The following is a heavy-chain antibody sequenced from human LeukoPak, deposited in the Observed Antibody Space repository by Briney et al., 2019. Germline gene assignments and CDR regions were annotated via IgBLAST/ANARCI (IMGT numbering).Heavy chain of an antibody. CDR1: GGTFSSYA. V-gene: IGHV1-69*05. D-gene: IGHD6-13*01. J-gene: IGHJ4*02. CDR3: ARMSSSWYGPFDY. CDR2: IIPIFGTA. Sequence: SVKVSWKASGGTFSSYAISWVRQAPGQGLEWMGGIIPIFGTANYAQRFQGRVTITTDESTSTAYMELSSLRSEDTAVYYCARMSSSWYGPFDYWGQGTLVTVSS.